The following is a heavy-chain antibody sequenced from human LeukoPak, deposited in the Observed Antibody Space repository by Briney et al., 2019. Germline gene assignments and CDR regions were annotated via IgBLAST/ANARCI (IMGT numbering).Heavy chain of an antibody. V-gene: IGHV3-53*01. CDR3: ARAGNYYYYYMDV. J-gene: IGHJ6*03. CDR2: IYSGGST. CDR1: GFTFSTYP. Sequence: GGSLRLSCVGSGFTFSTYPINWVRQAPGKGLEWVSVIYSGGSTYYADSVKGRFTISRDNSKNTLYLQMNSLRAEDTAVYYCARAGNYYYYYMDVWGKGTRSPSP.